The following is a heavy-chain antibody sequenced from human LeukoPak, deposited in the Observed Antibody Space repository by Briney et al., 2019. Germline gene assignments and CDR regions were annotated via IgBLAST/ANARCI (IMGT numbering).Heavy chain of an antibody. D-gene: IGHD6-13*01. Sequence: GASVKVSCKASGYTFTGYYMHWVRQAPGQGLEWMGRINPNSGGTNYAQKFQGRVTMTRDTSISTAYMELSRLRSDDTAVYYCAVQGDRYSSSWVPDGYYYGMDVWGQGTTVTVSS. CDR1: GYTFTGYY. CDR2: INPNSGGT. J-gene: IGHJ6*02. CDR3: AVQGDRYSSSWVPDGYYYGMDV. V-gene: IGHV1-2*06.